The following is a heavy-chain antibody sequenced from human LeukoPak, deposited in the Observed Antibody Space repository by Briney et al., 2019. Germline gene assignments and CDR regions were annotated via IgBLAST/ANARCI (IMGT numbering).Heavy chain of an antibody. Sequence: GASVKVSCKASGGTFSSYAISWVRQAPGQGLEWMGGIIPIFGTANYAQKFQGRVTITTDESTSTAYMELSSLRSEDTAVYYCATTSYYYGSGSYCHLDYWGQGTLVTVSS. CDR1: GGTFSSYA. D-gene: IGHD3-10*01. V-gene: IGHV1-69*05. CDR3: ATTSYYYGSGSYCHLDY. J-gene: IGHJ4*02. CDR2: IIPIFGTA.